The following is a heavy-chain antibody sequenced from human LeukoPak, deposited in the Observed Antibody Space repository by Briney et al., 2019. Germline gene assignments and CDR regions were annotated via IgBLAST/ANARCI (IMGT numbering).Heavy chain of an antibody. CDR1: GGSISSRSYY. D-gene: IGHD6-19*01. CDR3: ARSGSYSSSEYFDY. V-gene: IGHV4-61*02. J-gene: IGHJ4*02. Sequence: SETLSLTCTVYGGSISSRSYYWSWIRQAAGKGLEWIGRMYTTESTFYNPSLKSRVTILVDTSKNQFSLELSSVTAADTAVYYCARSGSYSSSEYFDYWGQGTLVTVSS. CDR2: MYTTEST.